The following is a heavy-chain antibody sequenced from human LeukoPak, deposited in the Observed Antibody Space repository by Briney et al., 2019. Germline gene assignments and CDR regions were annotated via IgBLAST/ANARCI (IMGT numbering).Heavy chain of an antibody. V-gene: IGHV4-59*01. D-gene: IGHD3-3*01. CDR1: GDSISSFY. J-gene: IGHJ4*02. Sequence: ASETLSLTCTVSGDSISSFYWSWIRQPPGKGLEWIGYIYYSGSTNYNPSLKGRVTISVDTSKNQFSLKLSSVTAADTAVYYCARGYQRSGSDYWGQGTLVTVSS. CDR2: IYYSGST. CDR3: ARGYQRSGSDY.